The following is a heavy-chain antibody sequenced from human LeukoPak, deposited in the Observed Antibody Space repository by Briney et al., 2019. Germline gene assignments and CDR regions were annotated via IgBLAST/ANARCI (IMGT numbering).Heavy chain of an antibody. CDR3: AREAAVETH. Sequence: GGSLRLSCAASGFTFSASWMSWVRQAPGKGLEWVANIKEDGSAKYYVNSVTGRFTISRDNAKNSLYLQMNSLRAEDTAVYYCAREAAVETHWGQGTLVTVSS. V-gene: IGHV3-7*01. D-gene: IGHD5-24*01. CDR1: GFTFSASW. J-gene: IGHJ4*02. CDR2: IKEDGSAK.